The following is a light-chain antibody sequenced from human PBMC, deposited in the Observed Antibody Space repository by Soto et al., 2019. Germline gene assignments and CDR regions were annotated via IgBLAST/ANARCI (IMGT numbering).Light chain of an antibody. J-gene: IGKJ1*01. CDR2: AAS. CDR3: QQTYTTPLT. Sequence: DIPMTQSPASLSASAGDRVTITCRASQTISIYLNWFQQRPGKAPNLLIYAASNLQSGVPSRFSGSGSGTDFTLTISSLQPEDFATYYCQQTYTTPLTFGRGTEVEIK. CDR1: QTISIY. V-gene: IGKV1-39*01.